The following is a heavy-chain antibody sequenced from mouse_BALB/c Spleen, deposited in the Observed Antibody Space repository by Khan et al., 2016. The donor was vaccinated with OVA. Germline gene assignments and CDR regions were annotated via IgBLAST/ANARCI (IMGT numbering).Heavy chain of an antibody. Sequence: QVQLKQSGPELKKPGETVKISCKSSGYTFTNNGMNSVRQAPGKGFKWMGWINTYTGKQAYAADSKARFAFSLETSASTAYLQINNHINEHTATDFVARMGYSGTIDYWGQGTTGTVTS. D-gene: IGHD2-14*01. CDR3: ARMGYSGTIDY. V-gene: IGHV9-3-1*01. CDR1: GYTFTNNG. J-gene: IGHJ4*01. CDR2: INTYTGKQ.